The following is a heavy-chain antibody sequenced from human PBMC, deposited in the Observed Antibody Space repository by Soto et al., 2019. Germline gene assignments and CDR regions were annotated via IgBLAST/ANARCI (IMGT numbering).Heavy chain of an antibody. CDR1: GGSFSGYY. Sequence: SEALCLTCAVYGGSFSGYYWSWIRQPPGKGLEWIGEINHSGSTNYNPSLKSRVTISVDTSKNQFSLKLSSVTAADTAVYYCARGRFLSSSLHNNRFAPWGQGTLVTVSS. J-gene: IGHJ5*02. CDR2: INHSGST. D-gene: IGHD6-13*01. V-gene: IGHV4-34*01. CDR3: ARGRFLSSSLHNNRFAP.